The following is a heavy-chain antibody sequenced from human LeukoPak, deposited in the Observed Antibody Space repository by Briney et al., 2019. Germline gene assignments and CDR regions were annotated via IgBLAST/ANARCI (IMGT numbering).Heavy chain of an antibody. CDR2: ISSSSSTI. Sequence: GGSLRLSCAASGFTFSSYSMNWVRQAPGKGLEWVSYISSSSSTIYYADSVKGRFTISRDNAKNSLYLQMNSLRAEDTAVYYCARKGGYCSGGSCYYFDYWGQGTLVTVSS. D-gene: IGHD2-15*01. CDR1: GFTFSSYS. CDR3: ARKGGYCSGGSCYYFDY. J-gene: IGHJ4*02. V-gene: IGHV3-48*01.